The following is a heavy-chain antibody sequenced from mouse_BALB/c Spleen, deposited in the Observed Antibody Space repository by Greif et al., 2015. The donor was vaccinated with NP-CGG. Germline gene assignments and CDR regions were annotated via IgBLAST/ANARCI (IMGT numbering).Heavy chain of an antibody. D-gene: IGHD3-1*01. CDR3: ARSSEGNYFDY. J-gene: IGHJ2*01. Sequence: QVQLQQSGAELVRPGTSVKISCKASGYTFTNYWLGWVKQRPGHGLEWIGDIYPGGGYTNYNEKFKGKATLTADTSSSTAYMQLSSLTSEDSAVYFCARSSEGNYFDYWGQGTTLTVSS. CDR1: GYTFTNYW. V-gene: IGHV1-63*02. CDR2: IYPGGGYT.